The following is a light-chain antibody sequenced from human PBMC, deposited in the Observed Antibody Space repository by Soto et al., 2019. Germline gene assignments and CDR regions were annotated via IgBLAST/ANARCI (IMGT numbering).Light chain of an antibody. Sequence: EIVITQSPATLSASPGERATLSCRASHRVSSYLAWYQQKPGQAPRLLIYATSTRATGIPARFSGSGTGTAFTLTISSLQSEDFAVYYCQQYNNWPLTFGGGTKVEIK. CDR3: QQYNNWPLT. V-gene: IGKV3-15*01. J-gene: IGKJ4*01. CDR2: ATS. CDR1: HRVSSY.